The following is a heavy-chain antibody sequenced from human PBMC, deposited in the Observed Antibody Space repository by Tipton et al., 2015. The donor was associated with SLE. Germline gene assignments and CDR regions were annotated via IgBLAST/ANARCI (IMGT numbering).Heavy chain of an antibody. CDR1: GGSISSGNYY. J-gene: IGHJ5*02. Sequence: TLSLTCTVSGGSISSGNYYWSWIRQPAGEGLEWIGRIHTSGSTTYNPSLKSRVTISLDASKNQFSLKLSSVTAADTAVYYCAKTYSSSWYWFDPWGQGTLVTVSS. D-gene: IGHD6-13*01. CDR2: IHTSGST. CDR3: AKTYSSSWYWFDP. V-gene: IGHV4-61*02.